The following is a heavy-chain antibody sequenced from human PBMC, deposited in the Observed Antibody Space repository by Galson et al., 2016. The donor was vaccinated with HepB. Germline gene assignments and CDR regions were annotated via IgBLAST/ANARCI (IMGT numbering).Heavy chain of an antibody. CDR2: INPGNGNT. V-gene: IGHV1-3*01. CDR3: ARDDGNDWCLNL. CDR1: GYIFSGYA. Sequence: SVKVSCKASGYIFSGYAIHWVRQAPGQRLEWMGWINPGNGNTKYSQKFQGKVTISRDTSANTAYMELSRLRSEDTALYFCARDDGNDWCLNLWGQGTLVTVSS. J-gene: IGHJ5*02. D-gene: IGHD2-8*02.